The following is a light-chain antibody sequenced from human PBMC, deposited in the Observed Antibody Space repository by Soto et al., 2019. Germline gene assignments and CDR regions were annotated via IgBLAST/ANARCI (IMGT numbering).Light chain of an antibody. Sequence: EVVLTQSPGTLSLPPGERATLSCRAGQSVSGNYLAWYQHTPGQAPRLLIYGASSRATGIPDRFSGSGSGTDFALTISRVKPEDYAVYYCQQYGSTLGTFGQGTRVEIK. CDR2: GAS. CDR1: QSVSGNY. V-gene: IGKV3-20*01. CDR3: QQYGSTLGT. J-gene: IGKJ1*01.